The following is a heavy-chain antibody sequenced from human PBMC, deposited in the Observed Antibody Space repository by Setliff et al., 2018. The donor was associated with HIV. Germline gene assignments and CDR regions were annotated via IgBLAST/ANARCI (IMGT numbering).Heavy chain of an antibody. CDR3: AKGIAVSEVFGY. D-gene: IGHD6-19*01. CDR2: ISGSGGTT. CDR1: GFTFDDYG. Sequence: HPGGSLRLSCEASGFTFDDYGMNWVRQAPGKGLEWVSAISGSGGTTYYADSVQGRFTISRDNSKNTLYLQMNSLRAEDTAIYYCAKGIAVSEVFGYWGQGTLVTVSS. V-gene: IGHV3-23*01. J-gene: IGHJ4*02.